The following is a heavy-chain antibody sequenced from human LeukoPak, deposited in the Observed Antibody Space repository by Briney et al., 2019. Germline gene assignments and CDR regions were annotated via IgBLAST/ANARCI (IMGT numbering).Heavy chain of an antibody. V-gene: IGHV3-23*01. Sequence: GGSLRLSCAASGFTFSSYAMSWVRQAPGKGLEWVSAITGSGDSTNYADSVKGRFTISRDNSKNTLYLQMNSLRAEDTAVYYCAELGITMIGGVWGKGTTVTISP. CDR2: ITGSGDST. CDR1: GFTFSSYA. J-gene: IGHJ6*01. CDR3: AELGITMIGGV. D-gene: IGHD3-10*02.